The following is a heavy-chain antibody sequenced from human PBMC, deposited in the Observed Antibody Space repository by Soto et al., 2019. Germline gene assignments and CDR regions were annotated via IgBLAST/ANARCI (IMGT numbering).Heavy chain of an antibody. V-gene: IGHV4-30-4*01. J-gene: IGHJ5*02. CDR1: GGSISSGDYY. D-gene: IGHD3-9*01. CDR2: VYYTGST. CDR3: ARGSYGILTSFDP. Sequence: QVQLQESGPGLVKPSQTLSLTCTVSGGSISSGDYYWSWIRQPPGKGLEWIGYVYYTGSTYYNLSLKSRVTMSVDKSKNQFSLRLSSVTAADTAVYYCARGSYGILTSFDPWGQGTLVTVSS.